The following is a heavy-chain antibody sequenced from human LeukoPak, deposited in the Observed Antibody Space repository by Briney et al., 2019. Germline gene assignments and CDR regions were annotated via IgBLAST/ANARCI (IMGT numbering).Heavy chain of an antibody. CDR3: ARDPPDVAATRGFDY. D-gene: IGHD2-15*01. Sequence: SETLSLTCAVYGGTFSGYYWSWIRQPPGKGLEWIGEINDRGSTNYNPSLKSRVTVSVDTSKNQFSLKLSSVTAADTAVYYCARDPPDVAATRGFDYWGQGTLVTVSS. CDR1: GGTFSGYY. V-gene: IGHV4-34*01. J-gene: IGHJ4*02. CDR2: INDRGST.